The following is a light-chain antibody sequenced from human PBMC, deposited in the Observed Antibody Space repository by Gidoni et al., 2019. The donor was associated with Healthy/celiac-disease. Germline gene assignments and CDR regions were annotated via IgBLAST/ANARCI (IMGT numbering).Light chain of an antibody. J-gene: IGLJ2*01. CDR3: NSRDSSGNHVV. V-gene: IGLV3-19*01. CDR2: GKN. Sequence: SSELTQDPAVSGALGQTVRITCQGDSLRSYYASWYQQKPGQAPVLVIYGKNNRPSGIPDRFSGSSSGNTASLTITGAQAEDEADYYCNSRDSSGNHVVFGGGTTLTVL. CDR1: SLRSYY.